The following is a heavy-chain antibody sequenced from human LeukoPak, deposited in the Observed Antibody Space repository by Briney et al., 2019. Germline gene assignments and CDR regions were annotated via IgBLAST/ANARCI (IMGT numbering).Heavy chain of an antibody. CDR2: ISSNGGST. D-gene: IGHD1-26*01. J-gene: IGHJ6*03. CDR3: ARDFGGSGYLEYMDV. CDR1: GFTFSSYA. Sequence: GGSLRLSCAASGFTFSSYAMHWVRQAPGKGLEYVSAISSNGGSTYYANSVKGRFTISRDNSKNTLYLQMGSLRAEDMAVYYCARDFGGSGYLEYMDVWGKGTTVTVSS. V-gene: IGHV3-64*01.